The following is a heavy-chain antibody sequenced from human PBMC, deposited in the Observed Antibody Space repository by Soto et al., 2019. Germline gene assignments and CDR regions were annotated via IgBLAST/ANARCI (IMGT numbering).Heavy chain of an antibody. Sequence: GASVKVSCKASGYTFTSYDINWVRQATGQGLEWMGWMNPNSGNTGYAQKFQGRVTMTRNTSISTAYMELSSLRSEDTAVYYCAREVRGRYLDRRPDVWGKGTTVTVSS. J-gene: IGHJ6*04. V-gene: IGHV1-8*01. CDR2: MNPNSGNT. D-gene: IGHD3-9*01. CDR3: AREVRGRYLDRRPDV. CDR1: GYTFTSYD.